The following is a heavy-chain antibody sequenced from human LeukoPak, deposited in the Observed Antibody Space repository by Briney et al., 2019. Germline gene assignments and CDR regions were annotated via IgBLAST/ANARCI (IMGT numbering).Heavy chain of an antibody. Sequence: ASVKVSCKASGYTFTSYGISWVRQAPGQGLEWMGWISAYNGNTNYAQKLQGRVTMTTDTSTSTAYMELRSLRSDDTAVYYCARDQRSYGSGSYWSYDYVWGSYRQYGLDYWGQGTLVTVSS. J-gene: IGHJ4*02. CDR3: ARDQRSYGSGSYWSYDYVWGSYRQYGLDY. V-gene: IGHV1-18*01. D-gene: IGHD3-16*02. CDR2: ISAYNGNT. CDR1: GYTFTSYG.